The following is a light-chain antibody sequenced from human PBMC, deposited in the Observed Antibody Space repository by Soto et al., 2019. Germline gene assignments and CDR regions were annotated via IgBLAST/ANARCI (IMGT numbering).Light chain of an antibody. Sequence: EIVLTQSPGTLSLSPGERATLSCRASQSVSSSYLAWYQQKPGQAPRLLIYGASSRATGIPDRFSGSGSGTDFTLTISRLEPEDFAVYYCQQYGLSCTFGQGTKLEIK. CDR2: GAS. CDR3: QQYGLSCT. V-gene: IGKV3-20*01. CDR1: QSVSSSY. J-gene: IGKJ2*02.